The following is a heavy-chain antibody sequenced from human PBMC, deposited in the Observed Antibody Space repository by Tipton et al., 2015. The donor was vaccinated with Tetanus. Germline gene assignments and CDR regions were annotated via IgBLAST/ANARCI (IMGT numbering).Heavy chain of an antibody. Sequence: TLSLTCTVSGGSISSGGYYWSWIRQHPGKGLEWIGYIYYSGSTYYNPSLKSRVTTSVDTSKNQFSLKLSSVTAADTAVYYCARDRRQYYYDSSGETEYYYYGMDVWGQGTTVTVSS. CDR1: GGSISSGGYY. CDR2: IYYSGST. CDR3: ARDRRQYYYDSSGETEYYYYGMDV. D-gene: IGHD3-22*01. J-gene: IGHJ6*02. V-gene: IGHV4-31*03.